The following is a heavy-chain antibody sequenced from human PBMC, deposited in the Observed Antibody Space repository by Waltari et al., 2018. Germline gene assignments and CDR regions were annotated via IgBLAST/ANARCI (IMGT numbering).Heavy chain of an antibody. CDR1: GGSISSGRYY. J-gene: IGHJ4*02. CDR3: ASEGGGYDSSGYYSYYFDY. V-gene: IGHV4-61*02. CDR2: IYTSGST. Sequence: QVQLQESGPGLVKPSQTLSLTCTVSGGSISSGRYYWSWIRQPAGKGLEWIGRIYTSGSTNYNPSLKSRVTISVDTSKNQFSLKLSSVTAADTAVYYCASEGGGYDSSGYYSYYFDYWGQGTLVTVSS. D-gene: IGHD3-22*01.